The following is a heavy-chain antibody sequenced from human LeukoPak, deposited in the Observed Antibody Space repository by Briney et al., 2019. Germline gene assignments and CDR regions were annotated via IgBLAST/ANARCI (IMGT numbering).Heavy chain of an antibody. CDR2: IGGGST. V-gene: IGHV3-23*01. CDR1: GFTFNSYA. CDR3: AKVGSSGWYY. J-gene: IGHJ4*02. D-gene: IGHD6-19*01. Sequence: GGSLRLSCAASGFTFNSYALSWVRQAPGKGLEWVSAIGGGSTYYADSVKGRFTISRDNSKNTLYLQMNSLRAEDTAVYYCAKVGSSGWYYWGQGTLVTVSS.